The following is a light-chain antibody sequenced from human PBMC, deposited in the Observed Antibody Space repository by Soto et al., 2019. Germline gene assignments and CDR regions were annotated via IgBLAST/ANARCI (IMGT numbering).Light chain of an antibody. J-gene: IGKJ5*01. CDR2: WAS. V-gene: IGKV4-1*01. Sequence: DIVMTQSPDSLAVSLGERATINCKSSESILFSAKNKNYLSWYQQKPGQPPKLLIYWASIRESGVPDRFSGSGSGTNFTLTISRLEPEDFAVYYCQQYATSPTFGQGTRLEIK. CDR1: ESILFSAKNKNY. CDR3: QQYATSPT.